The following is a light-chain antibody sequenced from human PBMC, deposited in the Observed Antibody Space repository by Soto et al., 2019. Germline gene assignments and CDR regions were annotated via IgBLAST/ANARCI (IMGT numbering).Light chain of an antibody. V-gene: IGKV3-15*01. CDR1: QSISSN. Sequence: EIVMEQSPVTLSVCPGERAPLSCRASQSISSNLAWYQQRPGQAPRLLLYGASTRATGIPARFSGSGSATEFTLTISSLQSEDFAVYYCQQYKNRLMWTFGQGTKVDIK. CDR3: QQYKNRLMWT. CDR2: GAS. J-gene: IGKJ1*01.